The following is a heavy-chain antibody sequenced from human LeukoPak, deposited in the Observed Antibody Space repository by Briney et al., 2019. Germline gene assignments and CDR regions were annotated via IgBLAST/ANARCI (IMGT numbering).Heavy chain of an antibody. CDR2: IYYSGST. J-gene: IGHJ6*02. Sequence: SGTLSLTCTVSGGSISTYYWSWIRQPPGKGLEWIGYIYYSGSTNYNPSLKSRVTISVDTSKNQFSLKLTSVTAADTAVYYCARDRLQTYYYGSGPWMDVWGQGTTVTVSS. CDR3: ARDRLQTYYYGSGPWMDV. V-gene: IGHV4-59*01. D-gene: IGHD3-10*01. CDR1: GGSISTYY.